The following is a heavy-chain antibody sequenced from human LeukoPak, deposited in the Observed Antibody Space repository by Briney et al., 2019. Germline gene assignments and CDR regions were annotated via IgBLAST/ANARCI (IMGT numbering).Heavy chain of an antibody. D-gene: IGHD2-2*01. J-gene: IGHJ4*02. CDR1: GFTFSDYY. V-gene: IGHV3-11*04. Sequence: GGSLRLSCAASGFTFSDYYMSWIRQAPGKGLEWVSSITTSGSTLYFADSVKGRFTISRDNAKNSLHLQMNSLRAEDTAVYFCARSSTFENWGQGTLVTVSS. CDR3: ARSSTFEN. CDR2: ITTSGSTL.